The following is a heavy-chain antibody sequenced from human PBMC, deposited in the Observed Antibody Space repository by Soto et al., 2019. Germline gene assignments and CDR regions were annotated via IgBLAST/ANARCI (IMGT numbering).Heavy chain of an antibody. CDR1: GFTFSTNE. V-gene: IGHV3-48*03. D-gene: IGHD2-2*01. CDR3: VRDTMRASAAASLDY. CDR2: LSVSGNII. Sequence: GGPLRLSCAASGFTFSTNEFNWVRKAPGKGRERMWYLSVSGNIIKNAESVKGRFTISRDNAENSLHLHMSNLRVDDTALYFCVRDTMRASAAASLDYWGQGTQVTVSS. J-gene: IGHJ4*02.